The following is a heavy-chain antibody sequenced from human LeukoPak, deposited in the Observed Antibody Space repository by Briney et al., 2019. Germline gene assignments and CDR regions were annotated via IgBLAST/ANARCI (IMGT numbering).Heavy chain of an antibody. Sequence: GESLKISCKASGYSFTSYWLVWVRQVPGKGLEWMGIIFPDDSDTKYSPSFQGHVTISADKSTSTAYLHWSSLKASDTAMYYCATQFWFGGGGSDYRFSGMDVWGQGTTVTVSS. D-gene: IGHD3-10*01. CDR1: GYSFTSYW. CDR2: IFPDDSDT. V-gene: IGHV5-51*01. CDR3: ATQFWFGGGGSDYRFSGMDV. J-gene: IGHJ6*02.